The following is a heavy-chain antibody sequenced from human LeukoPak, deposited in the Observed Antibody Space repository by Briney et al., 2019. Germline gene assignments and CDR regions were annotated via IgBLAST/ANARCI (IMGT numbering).Heavy chain of an antibody. CDR3: ARDQSMTTVTTCDY. CDR1: GFTFSTYA. J-gene: IGHJ4*02. V-gene: IGHV3-64*01. D-gene: IGHD4-17*01. CDR2: ISSSGAST. Sequence: GGSLRLSCAASGFTFSTYAMHWIRQALGKGLEYLSAISSSGASTYYANSVKGRFTISRDNSKNTLYLQMGSLRAEDMAVYYCARDQSMTTVTTCDYWGQGTLVTVSS.